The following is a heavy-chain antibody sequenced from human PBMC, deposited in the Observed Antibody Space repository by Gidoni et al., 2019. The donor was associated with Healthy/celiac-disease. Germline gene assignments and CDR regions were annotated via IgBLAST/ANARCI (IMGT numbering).Heavy chain of an antibody. CDR2: ISNDGSNK. V-gene: IGHV3-30-3*01. Sequence: QVQLVESGGGVVQHGMSLRLSCAASVFPFSSYAMHWVRQAPGKGLEWVTLISNDGSNKYYADSVRGRFTFSRDNSQNTLYLQMNSLRVEDTAVYYCAREGHLGYYYMDVWGKGTTVTVSS. J-gene: IGHJ6*03. CDR3: AREGHLGYYYMDV. CDR1: VFPFSSYA.